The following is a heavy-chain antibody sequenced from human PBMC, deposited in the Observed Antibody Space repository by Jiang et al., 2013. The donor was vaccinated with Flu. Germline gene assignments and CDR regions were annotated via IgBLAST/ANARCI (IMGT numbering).Heavy chain of an antibody. CDR3: ARERLYGVATSFDY. D-gene: IGHD5-12*01. CDR2: ISSSSSYI. Sequence: EWVSSISSSSSYIYYADSVKGRFTISRDNAKNSLYLQMNSLRAEDTAVYYCARERLYGVATSFDYWGQGTLVTVSS. V-gene: IGHV3-21*01. J-gene: IGHJ4*02.